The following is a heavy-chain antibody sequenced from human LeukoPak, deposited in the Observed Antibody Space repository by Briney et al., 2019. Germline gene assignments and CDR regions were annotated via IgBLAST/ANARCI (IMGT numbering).Heavy chain of an antibody. CDR2: IKQDGSDK. CDR3: ARGVYSSGWYPGNFDY. D-gene: IGHD6-19*01. J-gene: IGHJ4*02. Sequence: GSLRLSCAASGFTFSGYWMSWVRQAPGKGLEWVANIKQDGSDKYYVDSVKGRFTISRDNAKNSLYLQMNSLRVEDTAVYYCARGVYSSGWYPGNFDYWGQGSLVTVSS. CDR1: GFTFSGYW. V-gene: IGHV3-7*01.